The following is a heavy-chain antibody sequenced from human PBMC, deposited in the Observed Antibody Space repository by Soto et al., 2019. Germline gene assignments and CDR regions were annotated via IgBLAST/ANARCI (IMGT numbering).Heavy chain of an antibody. CDR3: AREVRTITFGGDYYHYGLDV. CDR1: GFTVSSSF. Sequence: ELQLVESGGGLIQPGGSLTLSCEASGFTVSSSFMTWVRHAPGKRLEWVSRIHSGGDTEYKDSVKGRFTVSRDNFKNTVYLHMNSLRAEDTALYYCAREVRTITFGGDYYHYGLDVWGQGTTVAVSS. CDR2: IHSGGDT. D-gene: IGHD3-16*01. V-gene: IGHV3-53*01. J-gene: IGHJ6*02.